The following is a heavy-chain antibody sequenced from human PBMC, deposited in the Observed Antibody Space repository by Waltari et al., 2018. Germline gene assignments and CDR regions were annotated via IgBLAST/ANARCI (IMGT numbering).Heavy chain of an antibody. V-gene: IGHV3-74*01. CDR3: VRKSTSATGDSFDM. CDR1: GIIFSTYW. D-gene: IGHD5-12*01. CDR2: INRDGRSR. Sequence: EVQLVESGGGLVQPGGSLRLSCAASGIIFSTYWMHWVRQAPGKGLVWVSRINRDGRSRTYADSVKGRFTISRDNAKNTLYLQMNSLRGEDTAVYYCVRKSTSATGDSFDMWGQGTMVIVSS. J-gene: IGHJ3*02.